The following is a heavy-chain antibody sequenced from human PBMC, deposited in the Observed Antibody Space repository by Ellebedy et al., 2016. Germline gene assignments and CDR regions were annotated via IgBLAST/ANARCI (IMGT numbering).Heavy chain of an antibody. CDR2: FDPEDGET. CDR3: ARTRHPDPYCGGDCYWYFDY. CDR1: GYTLTELS. J-gene: IGHJ4*02. D-gene: IGHD2-21*01. Sequence: ASVKVSXKVSGYTLTELSMHWVRQAPGKGLEWMGGFDPEDGETIYAQKFQGRVTMTEDTSTDTAYMELSSLRSEDTAVYYCARTRHPDPYCGGDCYWYFDYWGQGTLVTVSS. V-gene: IGHV1-24*01.